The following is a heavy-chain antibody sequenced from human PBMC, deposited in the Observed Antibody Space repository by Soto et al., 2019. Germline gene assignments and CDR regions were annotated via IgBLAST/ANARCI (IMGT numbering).Heavy chain of an antibody. J-gene: IGHJ4*02. D-gene: IGHD3-22*01. CDR2: IKREIDGGTT. Sequence: GGSLRLSCAASRFTFRDAWMSWVRQAPGKGLEWVGRIKREIDGGTTDYAAPVKGRFTISRDDSENTLYLQMNSLKTEDTAVYYCSTGLSNGYYNFDFWGQGTLVTVSS. CDR3: STGLSNGYYNFDF. V-gene: IGHV3-15*01. CDR1: RFTFRDAW.